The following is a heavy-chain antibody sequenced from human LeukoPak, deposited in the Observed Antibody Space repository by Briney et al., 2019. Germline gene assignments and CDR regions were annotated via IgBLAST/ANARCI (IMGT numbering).Heavy chain of an antibody. CDR3: ARGAYYYGSGSLDGMDV. Sequence: SETLSLTCAVSGGSISSGGYSWSWIRQPPGKGLEWIGYIYHSGSTNYNPSLKSRVTISVDTSKNQFSLKLSSVTAADTAVYYCARGAYYYGSGSLDGMDVWGQGTTVTVSS. CDR2: IYHSGST. D-gene: IGHD3-10*01. CDR1: GGSISSGGYS. V-gene: IGHV4-30-2*01. J-gene: IGHJ6*02.